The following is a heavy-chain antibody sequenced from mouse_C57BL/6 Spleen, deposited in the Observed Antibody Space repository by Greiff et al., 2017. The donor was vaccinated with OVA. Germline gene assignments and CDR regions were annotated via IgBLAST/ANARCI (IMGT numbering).Heavy chain of an antibody. J-gene: IGHJ4*01. Sequence: QVQLKQSGAELVRPGASVTLSCKASGYTFTDYEMHWVKQTPVHGLEWIGAIDPETGGTAYNQKFKGKARLTADKSSSTAYMELRSLTSEDSAVYFCTRWSPYAMDYWGQGTSVTVSS. CDR3: TRWSPYAMDY. CDR2: IDPETGGT. V-gene: IGHV1-15*01. CDR1: GYTFTDYE.